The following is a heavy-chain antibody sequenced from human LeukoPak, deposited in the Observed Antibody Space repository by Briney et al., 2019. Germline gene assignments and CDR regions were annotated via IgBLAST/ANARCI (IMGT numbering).Heavy chain of an antibody. CDR3: ARKGYSYGYMGYYYGMDV. D-gene: IGHD5-18*01. CDR1: GGSISSYY. Sequence: KPADTLSLTCTVSGGSISSYYWSWIRQPPGKGLEWIGYIYYSRSTIYNPSLKSRVTISVDTSKNQFSLKLSSVTAADTAVYYCARKGYSYGYMGYYYGMDVWGQGTTVT. V-gene: IGHV4-59*07. CDR2: IYYSRST. J-gene: IGHJ6*02.